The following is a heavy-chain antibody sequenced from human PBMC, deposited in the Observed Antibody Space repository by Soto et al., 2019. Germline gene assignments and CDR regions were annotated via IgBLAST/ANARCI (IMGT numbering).Heavy chain of an antibody. CDR2: IYSGGST. V-gene: IGHV3-53*01. CDR1: GFTVSSTY. CDR3: ARGVPITPGTFDY. Sequence: AGGSLRLSCAASGFTVSSTYMSWVRQAPGKGLEWISIIYSGGSTFYADSVKGRFTISRDNSKNTLYLQMNSLRAEDTAVYYCARGVPITPGTFDYRGLGTLVTVSS. D-gene: IGHD5-12*01. J-gene: IGHJ4*02.